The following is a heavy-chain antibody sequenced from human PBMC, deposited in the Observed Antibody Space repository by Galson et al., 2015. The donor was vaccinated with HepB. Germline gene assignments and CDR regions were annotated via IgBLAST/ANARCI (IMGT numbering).Heavy chain of an antibody. Sequence: SLRLSCAASGFTFSSYGMHWVRRAPGKGLEWVAVISYDGSNKYYADSVKGRFTISRDNSKNTLYLQMNSLRAEDTAVYYCAKGFRERFEVPGFVDYWGQGTLVTVSS. CDR3: AKGFRERFEVPGFVDY. CDR2: ISYDGSNK. J-gene: IGHJ4*02. D-gene: IGHD1-1*01. V-gene: IGHV3-30*18. CDR1: GFTFSSYG.